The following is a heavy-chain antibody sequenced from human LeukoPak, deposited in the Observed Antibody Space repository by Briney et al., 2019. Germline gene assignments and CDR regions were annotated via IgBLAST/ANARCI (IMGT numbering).Heavy chain of an antibody. CDR1: GYTFTSYD. CDR3: ARGRTAAVEFGY. Sequence: ASVTVSCKASGYTFTSYDINWVRQATGQGLEWMGWMNPNSGNTGYAQKFQGRVTMTRNTSISTAYMELSSLRSEDTAVYYCARGRTAAVEFGYWGQGTLVTVSS. CDR2: MNPNSGNT. V-gene: IGHV1-8*01. D-gene: IGHD6-13*01. J-gene: IGHJ4*02.